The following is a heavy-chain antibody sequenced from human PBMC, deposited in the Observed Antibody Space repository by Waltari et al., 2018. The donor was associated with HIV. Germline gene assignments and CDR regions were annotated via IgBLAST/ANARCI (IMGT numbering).Heavy chain of an antibody. CDR3: AKCGNYYGEFEY. Sequence: QVQLQESGPGLVKPSETLSLTCTVSGGSISNYYWSWIRQSPGKGLEYIGYIYYSGSTNYNPSLASRVTISVDTSKNQFSLKVRSVTAADTAVYYCAKCGNYYGEFEYWGQGALITVSS. D-gene: IGHD1-26*01. V-gene: IGHV4-59*01. J-gene: IGHJ4*02. CDR2: IYYSGST. CDR1: GGSISNYY.